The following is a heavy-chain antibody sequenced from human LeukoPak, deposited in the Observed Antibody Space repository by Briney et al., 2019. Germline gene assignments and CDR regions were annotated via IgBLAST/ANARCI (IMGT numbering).Heavy chain of an antibody. V-gene: IGHV3-9*01. Sequence: GGSLRLSCAASGFTFDDYVMNWDRQAPGKGLEWVSGISWNSGTIGYADSVKGRFTISRDSAKNSLYLQMNSLRAEDTALYYCVKGAAYHLGDAFDIWGQGTMVTVSS. D-gene: IGHD2-15*01. CDR3: VKGAAYHLGDAFDI. J-gene: IGHJ3*02. CDR1: GFTFDDYV. CDR2: ISWNSGTI.